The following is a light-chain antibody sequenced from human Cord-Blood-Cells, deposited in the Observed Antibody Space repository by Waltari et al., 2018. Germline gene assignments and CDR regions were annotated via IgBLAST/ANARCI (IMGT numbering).Light chain of an antibody. CDR2: YKSDSDK. CDR1: SGFNVGTYR. Sequence: QAVLTQPASLSASPGASASLTCTLRSGFNVGTYRIYWYQRKPGSPPQYLLRYKSDSDKQQGSGVPSRFSGSKAAAADAVIVRIAGPRSEAEADYYGMIWHSSAGVFGGGTKLTVL. J-gene: IGLJ3*02. CDR3: MIWHSSAGV. V-gene: IGLV5-45*01.